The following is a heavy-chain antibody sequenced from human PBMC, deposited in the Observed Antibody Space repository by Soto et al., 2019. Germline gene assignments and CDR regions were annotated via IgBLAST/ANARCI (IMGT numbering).Heavy chain of an antibody. D-gene: IGHD2-21*02. CDR2: IKHDGSEK. CDR1: EFTFSIYW. CDR3: ARDLHIVVVTAIFDY. V-gene: IGHV3-7*01. Sequence: PGGSLRLSCEASEFTFSIYWMSWVRQPQGKGLEWVANIKHDGSEKNYVDSVKGRFTISRDNAKNSLYLQMNSLRAEDTAVYYCARDLHIVVVTAIFDYWGQGALVTVSS. J-gene: IGHJ4*02.